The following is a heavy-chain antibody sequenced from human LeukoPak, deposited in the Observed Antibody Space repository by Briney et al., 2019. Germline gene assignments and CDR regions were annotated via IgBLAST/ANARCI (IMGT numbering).Heavy chain of an antibody. D-gene: IGHD4-17*01. CDR1: GFTFSDYA. CDR3: AREAVTRSYFDY. CDR2: ISKDGSNE. J-gene: IGHJ4*02. V-gene: IGHV3-30*04. Sequence: GGSLRLSCAASGFTFSDYAMHWVRQAPGKGLEWVAVISKDGSNEYYADSVRGRFTISRDSSKNTLYLQMNSLRAEDTAVYYCAREAVTRSYFDYWGQGTLVTVPS.